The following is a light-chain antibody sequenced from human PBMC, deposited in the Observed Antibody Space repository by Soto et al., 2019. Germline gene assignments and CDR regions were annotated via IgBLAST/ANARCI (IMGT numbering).Light chain of an antibody. CDR2: GAS. Sequence: EIVLTQSPGTLSLSPGDRATLSCEASQSVNNNYLAWYQHKPGQAPRLLLYGASSRATAIPDRFSGSGSGTDFTLTIRRLEPEDFAVYYCQQYDTSLPYTFGGGTKVDIK. CDR1: QSVNNNY. J-gene: IGKJ4*01. V-gene: IGKV3-20*01. CDR3: QQYDTSLPYT.